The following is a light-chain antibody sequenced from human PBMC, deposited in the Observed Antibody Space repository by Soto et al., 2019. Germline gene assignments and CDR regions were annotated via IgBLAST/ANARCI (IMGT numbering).Light chain of an antibody. CDR3: RQRYSSWPT. V-gene: IGKV1-39*01. CDR1: KSIRNH. J-gene: IGKJ1*01. CDR2: SAS. Sequence: IQMPKFLSSLFAPVEDRVLITCRASKSIRNHLNWYQQKPGKAPKLLIFSASSLQSGVPSRFSGSRSGPDFTLTTISRQPQDYFTDYCRQRYSSWPTFGQGTKVDIK.